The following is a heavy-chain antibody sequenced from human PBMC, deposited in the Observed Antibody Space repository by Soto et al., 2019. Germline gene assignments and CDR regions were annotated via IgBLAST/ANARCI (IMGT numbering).Heavy chain of an antibody. V-gene: IGHV3-7*01. Sequence: EVQLVESGGGLVQPGGSLRVSCAASGFTFSSYWMSWVRQAPGKGLEWVANIRQDGSEKNYVDSVKGRFTISRDNAKKSLYLQMDSLRAEDTAVYYCARILPLQGYRYLLGASDIWGQGTMVTVSS. J-gene: IGHJ3*02. D-gene: IGHD3-16*02. CDR3: ARILPLQGYRYLLGASDI. CDR1: GFTFSSYW. CDR2: IRQDGSEK.